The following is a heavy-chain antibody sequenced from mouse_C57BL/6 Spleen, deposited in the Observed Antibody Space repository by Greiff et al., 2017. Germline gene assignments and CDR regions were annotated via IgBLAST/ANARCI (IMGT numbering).Heavy chain of an antibody. CDR1: GYSITSGYY. Sequence: EVKLQESGPGLVKPSQSLSLTCSVTGYSITSGYYWNWIRQFPGNKLEWMGYISYDGSNNYNPSLKNRISITRDTSKNQFFLKLNSVTTEDTATYYCARGGIYYGNRFDYWGQGTTLTVSS. J-gene: IGHJ2*01. CDR2: ISYDGSN. CDR3: ARGGIYYGNRFDY. V-gene: IGHV3-6*01. D-gene: IGHD2-1*01.